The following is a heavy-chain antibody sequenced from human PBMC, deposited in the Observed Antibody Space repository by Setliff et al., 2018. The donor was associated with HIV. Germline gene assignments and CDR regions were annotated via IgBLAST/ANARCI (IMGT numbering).Heavy chain of an antibody. D-gene: IGHD1-1*01. CDR2: IIPIFGTP. CDR3: ASSAGAVPTTAPYGDYYYYFYMDV. J-gene: IGHJ6*03. V-gene: IGHV1-69*05. CDR1: GGIFSRFA. Sequence: EASVKVSCKASGGIFSRFAFSWVRQAPGQGLEWMGGIIPIFGTPNYAQKFQGRVTITTDESTNTVYMELYSLTSEDTAIYYCASSAGAVPTTAPYGDYYYYFYMDVWGKGTTVTVSS.